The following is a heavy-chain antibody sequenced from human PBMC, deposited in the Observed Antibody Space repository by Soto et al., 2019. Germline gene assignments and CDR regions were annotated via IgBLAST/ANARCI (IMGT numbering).Heavy chain of an antibody. CDR3: ARGAGGYDCRRGSWTTSYYYGMDV. D-gene: IGHD3-3*01. CDR1: GYSFTSYW. J-gene: IGHJ6*02. V-gene: IGHV5-10-1*01. CDR2: IDPSDSYT. Sequence: PGESLKISCKGSGYSFTSYWISWVRQMPGTGLEWMGRIDPSDSYTNYSPSFQGHVTISADKSISTAYLQWSSLKASDTAMYYCARGAGGYDCRRGSWTTSYYYGMDVWGQGTTVTVSS.